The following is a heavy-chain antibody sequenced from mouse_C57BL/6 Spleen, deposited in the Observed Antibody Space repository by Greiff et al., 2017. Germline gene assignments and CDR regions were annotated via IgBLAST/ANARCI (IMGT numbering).Heavy chain of an antibody. V-gene: IGHV1-59*01. D-gene: IGHD1-1*02. CDR2: IDPSDSYT. J-gene: IGHJ2*01. CDR1: GYTFTSYW. Sequence: QVQLQQPGAELVRPGTSVKLSCKASGYTFTSYWMHWVKQRPGQGLEWIGVIDPSDSYTNYNQKFKGKATLTVDTSSSTAYMQLSSLTSEDSAVYYCARRGVATCDYWGQGTTLTVSS. CDR3: ARRGVATCDY.